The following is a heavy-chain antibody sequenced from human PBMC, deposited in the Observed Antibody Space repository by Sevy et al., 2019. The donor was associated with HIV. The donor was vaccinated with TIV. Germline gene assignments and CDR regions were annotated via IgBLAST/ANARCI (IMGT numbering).Heavy chain of an antibody. V-gene: IGHV3-30*03. CDR1: GITFSTSG. D-gene: IGHD3-9*01. Sequence: GGSLRLSCVGSGITFSTSGMHWVRQAPGKGLEWVAVISYHGRDKFYADSVKGRSTISRDNSKNILYLQMISLRAEDTAVYYCARDFTGYNGMDVWGQGTMVTVSS. J-gene: IGHJ6*02. CDR2: ISYHGRDK. CDR3: ARDFTGYNGMDV.